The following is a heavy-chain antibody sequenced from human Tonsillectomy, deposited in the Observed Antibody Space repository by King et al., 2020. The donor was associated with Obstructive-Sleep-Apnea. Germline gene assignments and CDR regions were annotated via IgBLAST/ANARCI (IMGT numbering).Heavy chain of an antibody. CDR3: ARGAMTLGAFDI. Sequence: QLQESGPGLVKPSQTLSLTCTVSGGSISSVGYYWSWIRQHPGKGLEWIGYIYYSGSTSYNPSLKSRVTISVDTSKNQFSLKLSSVTAADTAVYYCARGAMTLGAFDIWGQGKMVTVSS. J-gene: IGHJ3*02. V-gene: IGHV4-31*03. CDR2: IYYSGST. CDR1: GGSISSVGYY. D-gene: IGHD2-2*01.